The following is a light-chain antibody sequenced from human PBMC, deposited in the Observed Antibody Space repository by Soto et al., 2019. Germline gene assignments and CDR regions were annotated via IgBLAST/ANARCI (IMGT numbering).Light chain of an antibody. V-gene: IGLV3-21*02. CDR2: DDT. Sequence: SYELTQPPSVSVAPGQTARITCGGNNIGRKSVHWYQQRPCQAPVLVVYDDTDRPSGIPERFSGSKSGNTATLTIGRVEAGDEADYYCQVWDTSSDSYVFGTGTKVTVL. J-gene: IGLJ1*01. CDR3: QVWDTSSDSYV. CDR1: NIGRKS.